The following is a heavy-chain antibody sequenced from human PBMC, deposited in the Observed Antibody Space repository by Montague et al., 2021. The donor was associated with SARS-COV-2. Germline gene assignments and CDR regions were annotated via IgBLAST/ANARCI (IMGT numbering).Heavy chain of an antibody. J-gene: IGHJ6*02. CDR2: IYYGGST. D-gene: IGHD3-10*01. CDR3: ARVRYYGSGTSLGMDV. CDR1: GDSITSSF. Sequence: SETLSLTCTVSGDSITSSFWTWVRQPPGKGLEWIGYIYYGGSTNHTPSLKSRVTISVDTSKNQFSLKLSSVTAADTAVYYCARVRYYGSGTSLGMDVWGQGTTVTVSS. V-gene: IGHV4-59*12.